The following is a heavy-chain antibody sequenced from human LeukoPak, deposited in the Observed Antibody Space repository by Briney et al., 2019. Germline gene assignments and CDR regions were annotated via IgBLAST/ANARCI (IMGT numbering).Heavy chain of an antibody. D-gene: IGHD3-10*01. J-gene: IGHJ4*02. CDR1: GFTVSSNY. Sequence: GGSLRLSCAASGFTVSSNYMSWVRQAPGKGLEWVSVIYSGGATYYTDSVKGRFTISRDNSRNTLYLQMNSLRAEDTAVYYCARGGYDSGSYYKGPLYYFDYWGQGTLVTVSS. CDR3: ARGGYDSGSYYKGPLYYFDY. V-gene: IGHV3-53*01. CDR2: IYSGGAT.